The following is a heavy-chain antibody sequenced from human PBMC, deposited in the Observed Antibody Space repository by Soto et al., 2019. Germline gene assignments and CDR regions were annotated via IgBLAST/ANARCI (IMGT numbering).Heavy chain of an antibody. CDR3: ALGYCRGGSCYSFDP. J-gene: IGHJ5*02. Sequence: SVKLSCKASGGTFSSYTISWVRQAPGQGLEWMGRIIPILGIANYAQKFQGRVTITADKSTSTAYMELSSLRSEDTAVYYCALGYCRGGSCYSFDPWGQRTLETGSS. CDR1: GGTFSSYT. D-gene: IGHD2-15*01. CDR2: IIPILGIA. V-gene: IGHV1-69*02.